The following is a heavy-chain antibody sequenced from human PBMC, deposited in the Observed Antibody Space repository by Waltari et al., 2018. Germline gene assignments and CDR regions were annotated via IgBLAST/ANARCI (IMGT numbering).Heavy chain of an antibody. CDR1: GYILRSRA. CDR2: INTGYGNT. Sequence: QVQLVQSGAEVKGPGASVKVSCTASGYILRSRAMHWVRQAPGQRLEWMGWINTGYGNTKYSKKFQGRVIFTRDTSASTAYMDLSGLTSDDTAVYYCARDPGGWNVDYWGQGTHVTVSS. J-gene: IGHJ4*02. V-gene: IGHV1-3*04. CDR3: ARDPGGWNVDY. D-gene: IGHD1-1*01.